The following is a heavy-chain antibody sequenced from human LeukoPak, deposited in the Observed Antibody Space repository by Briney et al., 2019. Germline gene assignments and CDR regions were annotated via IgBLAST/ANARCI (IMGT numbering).Heavy chain of an antibody. J-gene: IGHJ6*02. D-gene: IGHD4-17*01. Sequence: GGSLRPSCAASGFTFSRYAVHWVRQAPGKGLEWVAVISYDGSSKFHADSVKGRFTISRDNSKNTLYLQMNSLRAVDTAVYYCAREHLDGDYAYYYGMDVWGQGTVVTVSS. V-gene: IGHV3-30-3*01. CDR3: AREHLDGDYAYYYGMDV. CDR2: ISYDGSSK. CDR1: GFTFSRYA.